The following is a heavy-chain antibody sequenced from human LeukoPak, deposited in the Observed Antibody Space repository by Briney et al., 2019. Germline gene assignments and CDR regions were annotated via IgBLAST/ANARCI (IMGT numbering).Heavy chain of an antibody. V-gene: IGHV4-4*07. CDR1: GGSISSYY. Sequence: SETLSLTCTVSGGSISSYYWSWIRQPAGKGLEWIGRIYTSGSTNYNPSLKSRVTMSVDTSKNQFSLKLSSVTAADTAVYYCARVNYGSGSYYRDDAFDIWGQGTMVPVSS. J-gene: IGHJ3*02. CDR3: ARVNYGSGSYYRDDAFDI. CDR2: IYTSGST. D-gene: IGHD3-10*01.